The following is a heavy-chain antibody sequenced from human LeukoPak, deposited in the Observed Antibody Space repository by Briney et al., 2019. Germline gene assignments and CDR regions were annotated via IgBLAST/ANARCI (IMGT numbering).Heavy chain of an antibody. CDR3: ARDNIQEAGSLDY. Sequence: PGRSLRLSCAASGFTFSSYAMHWVRQAPGKGLEWVAVISYDGSNKYYADSVKGRFTISRDNSKNTLYLQMNSLRAEDTAVYYCARDNIQEAGSLDYWGQGTLVTVSS. D-gene: IGHD1-26*01. CDR2: ISYDGSNK. V-gene: IGHV3-30-3*01. J-gene: IGHJ4*02. CDR1: GFTFSSYA.